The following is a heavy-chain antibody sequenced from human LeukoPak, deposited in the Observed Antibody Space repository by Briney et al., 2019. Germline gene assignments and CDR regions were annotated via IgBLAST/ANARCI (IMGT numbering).Heavy chain of an antibody. J-gene: IGHJ4*02. D-gene: IGHD3-9*01. CDR3: ARTRYFDWLPYYFDY. Sequence: SETLSLTCTVSGGSISSGGYYWSWIRQPPGKGLEWTGYIYHSGSTYYNPSLKSRVTISVDRSKNQFPLKLSSVTAADTAVYYCARTRYFDWLPYYFDYWGQGTLVTVSS. V-gene: IGHV4-30-2*01. CDR1: GGSISSGGYY. CDR2: IYHSGST.